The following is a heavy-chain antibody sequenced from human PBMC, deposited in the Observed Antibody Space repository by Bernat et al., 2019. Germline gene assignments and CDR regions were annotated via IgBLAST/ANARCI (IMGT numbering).Heavy chain of an antibody. CDR2: SKGRTGGGTP. V-gene: IGHV3-15*01. J-gene: IGHJ4*02. CDR1: GFTLSDAW. D-gene: IGHD6-19*01. CDR3: TWLGRDFDY. Sequence: EVQLVESGGGVVNPGGSLRLSCAGSGFTLSDAWMSWVRQAPGKGLEWVGRSKGRTGGGTPDYAAPAKGRFTVSRDDSKNTMYLHMNSLTTEDTAVYYCTWLGRDFDYWGQGTQVTVSS.